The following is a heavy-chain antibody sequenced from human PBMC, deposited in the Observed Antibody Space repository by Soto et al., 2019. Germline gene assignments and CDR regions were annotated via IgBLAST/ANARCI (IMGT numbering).Heavy chain of an antibody. Sequence: QVQLVQSGAEVKKPGASVKVSCKASGYTFTSYYMHWVRQAPGQGLEWMGIINPSGGSTSYAQKFQGRVPMTRDTSTSTVYMELSSLRSEDTAVFYCARRGESSRWRYGMDVWGQGTTVTVSS. J-gene: IGHJ6*02. CDR1: GYTFTSYY. D-gene: IGHD6-13*01. V-gene: IGHV1-46*01. CDR2: INPSGGST. CDR3: ARRGESSRWRYGMDV.